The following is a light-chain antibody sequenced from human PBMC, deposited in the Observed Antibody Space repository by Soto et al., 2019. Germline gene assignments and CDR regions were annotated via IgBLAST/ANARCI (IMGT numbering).Light chain of an antibody. V-gene: IGKV1-39*01. CDR2: AAS. CDR1: QSISSY. J-gene: IGKJ3*01. Sequence: DIHMTQSPSSLSASVGDMFTITCRASQSISSYLNWYQQKPGKAPKLLIYAASSLQSGVPSRFSGSGSGTDFTITISSLQTEDFATYYCQQSYSNTFTFGPGTKVDIK. CDR3: QQSYSNTFT.